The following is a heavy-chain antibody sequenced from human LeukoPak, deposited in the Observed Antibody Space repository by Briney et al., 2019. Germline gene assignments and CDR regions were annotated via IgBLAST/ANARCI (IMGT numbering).Heavy chain of an antibody. CDR2: IYYSGST. CDR1: GGSISSYY. Sequence: SETLSLTCTVSGGSISSYYWSWIRQPPGKGLEWIGYIYYSGSTNYNPSLKSRVTISVDTSKNQFSLKLSSVTAADTAVYYCARGGYSRSWYGRFDPWGQGTLVTVSS. CDR3: ARGGYSRSWYGRFDP. D-gene: IGHD6-13*01. V-gene: IGHV4-59*01. J-gene: IGHJ5*02.